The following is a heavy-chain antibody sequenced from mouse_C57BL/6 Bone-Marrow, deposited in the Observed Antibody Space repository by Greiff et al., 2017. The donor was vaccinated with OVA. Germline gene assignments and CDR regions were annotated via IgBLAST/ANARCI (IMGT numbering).Heavy chain of an antibody. CDR1: GYTFTSYW. V-gene: IGHV1-64*01. CDR3: ARSAPFITTVVAHWYFDV. Sequence: QVQLQQPGAELVKPGASVKLSCKASGYTFTSYWMHWVKQKPGQGLEWIGMIHPNSGSTNYNEKFKSKATLTVDKSSSTAYMQLSSLTSEDSAVYYCARSAPFITTVVAHWYFDVWGTGTTVTVSS. D-gene: IGHD1-1*01. CDR2: IHPNSGST. J-gene: IGHJ1*03.